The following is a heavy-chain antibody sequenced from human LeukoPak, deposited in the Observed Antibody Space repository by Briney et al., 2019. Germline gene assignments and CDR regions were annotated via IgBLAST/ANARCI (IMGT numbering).Heavy chain of an antibody. CDR3: AKDDRWLQYND. V-gene: IGHV3-7*03. J-gene: IGHJ4*02. CDR2: IKQDGNEK. CDR1: GFTFTTYW. Sequence: PGGSPRLSCAASGFTFTTYWMSWVRQAPGKGLEWVANIKQDGNEKYYVDSVKGRFTISRDNAKNSLYLQINSLRAEDTAVYYCAKDDRWLQYNDWGQGTLVTVSS. D-gene: IGHD5-24*01.